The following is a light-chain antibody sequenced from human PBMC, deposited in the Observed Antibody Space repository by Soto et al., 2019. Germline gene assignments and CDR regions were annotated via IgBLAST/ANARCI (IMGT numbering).Light chain of an antibody. CDR3: QQRSNWPPLT. CDR2: DAS. J-gene: IGKJ4*01. Sequence: EIVLTQSPATLSLSPGESATLSCRASLSVSNFLAWYQQMPGQAPRLLIYDASNRAPGIPARFSGGGSGTDFTLTISSLEPEDFGVYYCQQRSNWPPLTFGGGTKVEIK. CDR1: LSVSNF. V-gene: IGKV3-11*01.